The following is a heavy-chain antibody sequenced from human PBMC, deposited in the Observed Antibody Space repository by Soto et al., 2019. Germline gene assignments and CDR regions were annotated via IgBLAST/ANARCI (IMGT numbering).Heavy chain of an antibody. V-gene: IGHV3-9*01. CDR1: GFTFDDYA. CDR3: AKDGYSSSWGYYYGMDV. D-gene: IGHD6-13*01. CDR2: ISWNSGSI. J-gene: IGHJ6*02. Sequence: GGSLRLSCAASGFTFDDYAMHWVRQAPGKGLEWVSGISWNSGSIGYADSVKGRFTISGDNTKNSLYLQMNSLRAEDTALYYCAKDGYSSSWGYYYGMDVWGQGTTVTVSS.